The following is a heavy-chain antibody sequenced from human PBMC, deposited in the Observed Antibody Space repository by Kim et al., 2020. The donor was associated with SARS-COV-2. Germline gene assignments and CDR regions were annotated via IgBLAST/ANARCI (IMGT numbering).Heavy chain of an antibody. V-gene: IGHV4-39*01. J-gene: IGHJ4*02. CDR1: GGSISSSSYY. CDR3: ATSSGYYYEADY. CDR2: IYYSGST. D-gene: IGHD3-22*01. Sequence: SETLSLTCTVSGGSISSSSYYWGWIRQPPGKGLEWIGSIYYSGSTYYNPSLKSRVTISVDTSKNQFSLKLSSVTAADTAVYYCATSSGYYYEADYWGQGTLVTVSS.